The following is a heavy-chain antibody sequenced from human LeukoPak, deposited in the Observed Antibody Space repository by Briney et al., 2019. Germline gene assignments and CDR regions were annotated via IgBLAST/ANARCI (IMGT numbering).Heavy chain of an antibody. J-gene: IGHJ4*02. CDR1: GFTFSDYC. CDR2: ISSRSSHT. CDR3: ARFSSGWYYFDY. D-gene: IGHD6-19*01. V-gene: IGHV3-11*03. Sequence: PGGSLRLSCAASGFTFSDYCMSWIRQAPGKGLEWVSYISSRSSHTNYADSVKGRFTISRDNAKNSLYLQMNSLRAEDTAVYYCARFSSGWYYFDYWGQGTLVTVSS.